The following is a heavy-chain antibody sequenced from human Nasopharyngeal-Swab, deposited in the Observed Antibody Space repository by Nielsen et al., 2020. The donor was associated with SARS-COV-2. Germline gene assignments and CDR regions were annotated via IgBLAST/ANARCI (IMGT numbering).Heavy chain of an antibody. J-gene: IGHJ5*01. CDR1: GGSFSDYY. D-gene: IGHD3-22*01. Sequence: SETLSLTCAVYGGSFSDYYWTWIRQTPGKGLEWIGEINHIGTGNYNPSLKSRVTISADTSKNQFSLNLSSVTAADTAVYSCARGLVDVNMMLVVIGFSYWLDSWGQGTLVTVSS. CDR2: INHIGTG. CDR3: ARGLVDVNMMLVVIGFSYWLDS. V-gene: IGHV4-34*01.